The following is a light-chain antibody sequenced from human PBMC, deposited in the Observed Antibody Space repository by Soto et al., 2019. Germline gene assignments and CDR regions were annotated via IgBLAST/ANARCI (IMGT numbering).Light chain of an antibody. V-gene: IGKV3-15*01. CDR1: QSVTSSY. CDR3: QQYNNWPPT. Sequence: EIVLTQSPGTVSFSPVERSTLSFSASQSVTSSYLAWYQQKPGQAPRLLIYGASTRPTGIPAKISGSGSGTEFTLTISSLQPEDSAVYFRQQYNNWPPTFGRGTKVDIK. CDR2: GAS. J-gene: IGKJ1*01.